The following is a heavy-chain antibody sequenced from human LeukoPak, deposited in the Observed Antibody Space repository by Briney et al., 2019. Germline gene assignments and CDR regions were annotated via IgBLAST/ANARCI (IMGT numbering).Heavy chain of an antibody. CDR2: IYYSGST. CDR1: GGSISSSSYY. CDR3: ARAHGYYDFWSGYYSTLPFDY. J-gene: IGHJ4*02. V-gene: IGHV4-39*07. Sequence: SETLSLTCTVSGGSISSSSYYWGWIRQPPGKGLEWIGSIYYSGSTYYNPSLKSRVTISVDTSKNQFSLKLSSVTAADTAVYYCARAHGYYDFWSGYYSTLPFDYWGQGTLVTVSS. D-gene: IGHD3-3*01.